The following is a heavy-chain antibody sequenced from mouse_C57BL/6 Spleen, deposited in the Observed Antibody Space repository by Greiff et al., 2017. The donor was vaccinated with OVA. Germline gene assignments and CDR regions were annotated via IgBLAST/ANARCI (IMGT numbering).Heavy chain of an antibody. D-gene: IGHD2-3*01. CDR3: ARWDGYYHY. J-gene: IGHJ2*01. Sequence: QVQLQQPGAELVRPGSSVKLSCKASGYTFTSYWMDWVKQRPGQGLEWIGNIYPSDSETHYNQKFKDKATLTVDKSSSTAYMQLSSLTSEDSAVYYCARWDGYYHYWGQGTTLAVSS. CDR2: IYPSDSET. V-gene: IGHV1-61*01. CDR1: GYTFTSYW.